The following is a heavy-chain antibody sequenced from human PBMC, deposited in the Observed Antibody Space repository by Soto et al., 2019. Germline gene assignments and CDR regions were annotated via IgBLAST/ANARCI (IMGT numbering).Heavy chain of an antibody. CDR3: ARVVEHGSNWVLAF. V-gene: IGHV3-30*13. Sequence: QVQLVQSGGGVVQPGRSLRLSCAASGFNFNTYFMHWVRQAPGKGLEWVAMIFPNGRDKEYADSVKGRCTISRDNSNNSMYLRMHSLRPEVMSVYCCARVVEHGSNWVLAFWGQGAMVSVSS. CDR1: GFNFNTYF. CDR2: IFPNGRDK. D-gene: IGHD1-26*01. J-gene: IGHJ4*02.